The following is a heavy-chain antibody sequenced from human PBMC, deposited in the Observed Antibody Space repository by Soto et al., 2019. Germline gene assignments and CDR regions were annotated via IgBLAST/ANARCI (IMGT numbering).Heavy chain of an antibody. D-gene: IGHD6-13*01. CDR1: GFTFSSYS. Sequence: EVQLVESGGGLVKPGGSLRLSCAASGFTFSSYSMNWVRQAPGNGLEWVSSISSSSSYIYYADSVKGRFTISRDNAKNSLYLQMNSLRAEDTAVYYCARDLDRVDSSSWFRYGMDVWGQGTTVTVSS. CDR3: ARDLDRVDSSSWFRYGMDV. V-gene: IGHV3-21*01. CDR2: ISSSSSYI. J-gene: IGHJ6*02.